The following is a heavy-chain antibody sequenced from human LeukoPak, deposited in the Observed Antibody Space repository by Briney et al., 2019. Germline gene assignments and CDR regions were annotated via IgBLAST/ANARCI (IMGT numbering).Heavy chain of an antibody. J-gene: IGHJ4*02. CDR3: TTIWSGYDVYFDY. CDR2: IKSKTDGGTT. V-gene: IGHV3-15*01. CDR1: GFSFNNYG. D-gene: IGHD5-12*01. Sequence: PGGSLRLSCAASGFSFNNYGMHWVRQAPGKGLEWVGRIKSKTDGGTTDYAAPVKGRFTISRDDSKNTLYLQMNSLKTEDTAVYYCTTIWSGYDVYFDYWGQGTLVTVSS.